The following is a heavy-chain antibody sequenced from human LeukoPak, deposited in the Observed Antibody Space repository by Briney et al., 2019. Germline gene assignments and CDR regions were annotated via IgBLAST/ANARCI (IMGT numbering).Heavy chain of an antibody. CDR2: IKQDGSEK. CDR1: GSTFSSYW. J-gene: IGHJ4*02. CDR3: ARELRTSLDY. Sequence: AGSLRLSCAASGSTFSSYWMSWVRQAPGKGLEWVANIKQDGSEKYYVDSVKGRFTISRDNAKNSLYLQMNSLRAEDTAVYYCARELRTSLDYWGQGTLVTVSS. V-gene: IGHV3-7*01. D-gene: IGHD1-14*01.